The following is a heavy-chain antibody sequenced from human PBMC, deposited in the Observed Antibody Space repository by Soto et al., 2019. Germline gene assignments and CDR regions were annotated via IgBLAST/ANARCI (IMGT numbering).Heavy chain of an antibody. CDR3: ARDLKEYYYDSSGYYSTYYYYGMDV. CDR2: ISYDGSNK. V-gene: IGHV3-30-3*01. Sequence: PGGSLRLSCAASGFTFSSYAMHWVRQAPGKGLEWVAVISYDGSNKYYADSVKGRFTISRDNSKNTLYLQMNSLRAEDTAVYYCARDLKEYYYDSSGYYSTYYYYGMDVWGQGTTVTVSS. J-gene: IGHJ6*02. D-gene: IGHD3-22*01. CDR1: GFTFSSYA.